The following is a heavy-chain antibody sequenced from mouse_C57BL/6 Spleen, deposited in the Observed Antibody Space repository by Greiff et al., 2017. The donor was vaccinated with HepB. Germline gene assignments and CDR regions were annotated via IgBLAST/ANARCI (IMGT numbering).Heavy chain of an antibody. J-gene: IGHJ2*01. CDR3: ARVVLGDFDY. V-gene: IGHV3-6*01. Sequence: EVKLMESGPGLVKPSQSLSLTCSVTGYSITSGYYWNWIRQFPGNKLEWMGYISYDGSNNYNPSLKNRISITRDTSKNQFFLKLNSVTTEDTATYYCARVVLGDFDYWGQGTTLTVSS. CDR1: GYSITSGYY. CDR2: ISYDGSN. D-gene: IGHD1-1*02.